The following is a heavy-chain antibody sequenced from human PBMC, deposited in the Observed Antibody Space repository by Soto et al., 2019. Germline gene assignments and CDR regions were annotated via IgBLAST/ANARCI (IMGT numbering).Heavy chain of an antibody. Sequence: SETLSPTCTVPGGSITSSSHCWGWVRQPPGKGLEWIGTIYFTGNTYYTPSLKSRLTMSIDTSKNEFSLRLNSVTAADTAVYYCAGQTFTIAAASYGRSNWFDPWGPGTLVTVSS. CDR2: IYFTGNT. V-gene: IGHV4-39*01. J-gene: IGHJ5*02. CDR3: AGQTFTIAAASYGRSNWFDP. D-gene: IGHD6-25*01. CDR1: GGSITSSSHC.